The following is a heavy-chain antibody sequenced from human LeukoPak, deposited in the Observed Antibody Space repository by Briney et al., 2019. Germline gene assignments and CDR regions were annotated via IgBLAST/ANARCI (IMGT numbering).Heavy chain of an antibody. CDR1: GFTFSSYA. CDR2: IWFDGSSN. CDR3: ARGGPPRDAFDI. J-gene: IGHJ3*02. Sequence: QSGRSLRLSCVASGFTFSSYAMHWVRQAPGKGLEWVAVIWFDGSSNFYVDSVKGRFTISRDKSKNTLYLQMNSLRADDTAVYYCARGGPPRDAFDIWGQGTMVTVSS. D-gene: IGHD3-16*01. V-gene: IGHV3-33*01.